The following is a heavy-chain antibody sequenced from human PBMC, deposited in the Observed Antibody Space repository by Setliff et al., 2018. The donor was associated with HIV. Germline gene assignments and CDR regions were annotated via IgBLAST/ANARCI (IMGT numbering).Heavy chain of an antibody. Sequence: GGSLRLSCAASGFTFTDYTMNWVRQAPGKGLEWVSSITSGSTYVNYADSVKGRFSISRDNSKNSLYLQMISLRAEDTALYYCARQGNWEFDYWGQGTLVTAS. V-gene: IGHV3-21*01. D-gene: IGHD7-27*01. CDR3: ARQGNWEFDY. CDR1: GFTFTDYT. J-gene: IGHJ4*02. CDR2: ITSGSTYV.